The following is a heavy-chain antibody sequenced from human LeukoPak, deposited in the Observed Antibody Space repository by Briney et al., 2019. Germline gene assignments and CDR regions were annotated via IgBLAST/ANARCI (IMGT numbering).Heavy chain of an antibody. D-gene: IGHD3-10*01. V-gene: IGHV1-18*01. Sequence: GASVKVSCKASGYTFTSYGISWVRQAPGQGLEWMGWISAYNGNTNYAQKLQGRVTMTTDTSTSTAYMELRSLRSDDTAVYYCAREIEYYYGSGRGPVDYWGQGTLVTVSS. CDR1: GYTFTSYG. CDR3: AREIEYYYGSGRGPVDY. J-gene: IGHJ4*02. CDR2: ISAYNGNT.